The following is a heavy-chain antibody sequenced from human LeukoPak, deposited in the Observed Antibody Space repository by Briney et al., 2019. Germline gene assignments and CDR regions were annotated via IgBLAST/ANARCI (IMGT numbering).Heavy chain of an antibody. CDR1: GGTFSSYA. CDR2: IIPIFGTV. CDR3: ARAILRFLVRSGYYYGMDV. Sequence: SVKVSCKASGGTFSSYAISWVRQAPGQGLEWMGGIIPIFGTVNYAQKFQGRVTITADESTSTAYMELSSLRSEDTAVYYCARAILRFLVRSGYYYGMDVWGQGTTVTVSS. D-gene: IGHD3-3*01. V-gene: IGHV1-69*13. J-gene: IGHJ6*02.